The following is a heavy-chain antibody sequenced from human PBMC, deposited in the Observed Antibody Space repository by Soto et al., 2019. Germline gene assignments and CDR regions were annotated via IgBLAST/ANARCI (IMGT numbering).Heavy chain of an antibody. CDR2: IKQDGSEK. CDR1: GFTFSSYW. Sequence: VQLVQSGGGLVQPGGSLRLSCAASGFTFSSYWMSWVRQAPGKGLEWVANIKQDGSEKYYVDSVKGRFTISRDNAKNSLYLQMNSLRAEDTAVYYCARATSVSSSWYGWFDPWGQGTLVTVSS. D-gene: IGHD6-13*01. V-gene: IGHV3-7*01. J-gene: IGHJ5*02. CDR3: ARATSVSSSWYGWFDP.